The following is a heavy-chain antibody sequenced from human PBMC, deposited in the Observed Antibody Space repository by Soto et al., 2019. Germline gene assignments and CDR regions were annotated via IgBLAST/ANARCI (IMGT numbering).Heavy chain of an antibody. J-gene: IGHJ3*02. Sequence: QLQLQESGSGLVKPSQTLSLTCAVSGGSISSGGYSWSWIRQPPGKGLEWIGYIYHSGSTYYNPSLKSRVTIAVDRSKNQFSLKLSSVTAADTAVYYCARGATTPVWDAFDIWGQGTMVTVSS. V-gene: IGHV4-30-2*01. D-gene: IGHD4-17*01. CDR3: ARGATTPVWDAFDI. CDR1: GGSISSGGYS. CDR2: IYHSGST.